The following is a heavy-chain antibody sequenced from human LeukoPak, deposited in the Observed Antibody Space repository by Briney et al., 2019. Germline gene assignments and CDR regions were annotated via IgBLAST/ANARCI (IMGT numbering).Heavy chain of an antibody. CDR2: IYHSGTP. J-gene: IGHJ5*02. CDR1: RYSISSGYF. V-gene: IGHV4-38-2*02. D-gene: IGHD2-2*01. CDR3: AKRQYQLLLGDWFDP. Sequence: SETLSLTCNVSRYSISSGYFWAWIRQPPGKGLEWIGSIYHSGTPYFNPSLRSRVTILVDTSKNQFSLNLRSVTAADTAVYYCAKRQYQLLLGDWFDPWGQGTLVTVSS.